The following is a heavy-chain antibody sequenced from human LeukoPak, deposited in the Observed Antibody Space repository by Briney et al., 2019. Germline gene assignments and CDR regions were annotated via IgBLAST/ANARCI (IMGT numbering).Heavy chain of an antibody. CDR3: ARDSAHAFDI. CDR2: ISYDGTKN. Sequence: GRSLRLSCAASGFTFSSYGMHWVRQAPGKGLEWVAVISYDGTKNYYADSVKGRFTISRDNAKNTLYLQMNSLRAEDTAVYYCARDSAHAFDIWGQGTMVTVSS. J-gene: IGHJ3*02. V-gene: IGHV3-30*03. CDR1: GFTFSSYG.